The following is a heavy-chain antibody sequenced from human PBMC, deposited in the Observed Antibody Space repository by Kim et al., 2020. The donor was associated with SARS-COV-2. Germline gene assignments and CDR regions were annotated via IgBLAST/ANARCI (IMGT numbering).Heavy chain of an antibody. D-gene: IGHD3-16*01. CDR2: ISKDEKKR. J-gene: IGHJ6*02. CDR3: AKDLGPMIGMDV. V-gene: IGHV3-30*18. CDR1: GFTFRSCA. Sequence: GGSLRLSCTASGFTFRSCAMHWVRQVPGKGLQWVSTISKDEKKRYYVESVKGRFTISRDNFRQLMFLQMDRLRPEDSALYYCAKDLGPMIGMDVWGPGTT.